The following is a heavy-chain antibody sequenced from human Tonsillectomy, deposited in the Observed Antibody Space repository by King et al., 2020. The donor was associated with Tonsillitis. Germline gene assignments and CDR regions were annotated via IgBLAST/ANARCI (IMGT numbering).Heavy chain of an antibody. D-gene: IGHD3-3*02. CDR3: ARVGHYWDAFDI. Sequence: VQLVESGGGLVKPGGSLRLSCAASGFIFSNYGVNWVRQAPGKGLEWVSSVSPNSNYIHYAESVKGRFTISRDNAENSLFLQMNNLRAEDTALYYCARVGHYWDAFDIWGHGTTVIVSS. V-gene: IGHV3-21*01. CDR2: VSPNSNYI. CDR1: GFIFSNYG. J-gene: IGHJ3*02.